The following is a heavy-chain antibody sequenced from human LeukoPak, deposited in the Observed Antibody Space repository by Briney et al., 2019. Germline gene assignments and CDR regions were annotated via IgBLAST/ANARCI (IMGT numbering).Heavy chain of an antibody. J-gene: IGHJ5*02. V-gene: IGHV3-7*01. CDR3: ARLGLEVGGPNWFDP. D-gene: IGHD1-1*01. CDR2: IKRDGSQK. Sequence: GGSLRLSCAAPGFSFSSNWMGWVRQAPGKGLEWVAHIKRDGSQKYYLDSVKGRFTISRDNAKNSLYLQMNSLRVEDAAVYYCARLGLEVGGPNWFDPWGQGTLVTVSS. CDR1: GFSFSSNW.